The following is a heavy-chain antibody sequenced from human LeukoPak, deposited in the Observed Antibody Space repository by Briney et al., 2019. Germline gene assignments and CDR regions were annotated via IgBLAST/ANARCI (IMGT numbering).Heavy chain of an antibody. D-gene: IGHD3-16*01. CDR1: GFTFRSYG. Sequence: GGSLRLSCAASGFTFRSYGMSWVRQAPGKGLERVSSLSGSGGSTYYADSVKGRFTISRDNSKNTLFLHMNSPRAEDTAVYYCAKALGGYDFDYWGQGTLVTVSS. CDR3: AKALGGYDFDY. V-gene: IGHV3-23*01. CDR2: LSGSGGST. J-gene: IGHJ4*02.